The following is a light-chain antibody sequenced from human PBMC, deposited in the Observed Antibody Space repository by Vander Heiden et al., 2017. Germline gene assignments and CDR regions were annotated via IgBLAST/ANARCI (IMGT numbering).Light chain of an antibody. Sequence: ELVMTQFPATLSVSPGERVTLPCRASQNINNYLACYQQKPGQVPRLLMYLASARATGTPVRFSGRGSGTEFTLTISSLQSEDFAVYYCQQYNNWPNTFGQGTELEI. CDR1: QNINNY. J-gene: IGKJ2*01. V-gene: IGKV3-15*01. CDR3: QQYNNWPNT. CDR2: LAS.